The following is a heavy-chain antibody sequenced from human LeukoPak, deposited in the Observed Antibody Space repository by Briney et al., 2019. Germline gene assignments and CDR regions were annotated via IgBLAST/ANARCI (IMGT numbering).Heavy chain of an antibody. CDR1: GGSISSYY. CDR3: ASLGSGYSDY. CDR2: IYYSGST. J-gene: IGHJ4*02. D-gene: IGHD3-3*01. Sequence: SETLSLTCTVSGGSISSYYWSLIRQPPGKGLEWIGYIYYSGSTNYNPSLKSRVTISVDTSKNQFSLKLSSVTAADTAVYYCASLGSGYSDYWGQGTLVTVSS. V-gene: IGHV4-59*08.